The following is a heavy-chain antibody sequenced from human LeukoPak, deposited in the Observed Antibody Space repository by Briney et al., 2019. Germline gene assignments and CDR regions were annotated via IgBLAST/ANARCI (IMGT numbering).Heavy chain of an antibody. CDR2: IYYIGST. V-gene: IGHV4-59*01. Sequence: SETLSLTCTVSRGSISSYYWNWIRQAPGKGLEWIGYIYYIGSTNYNPSLDSRVTMSLDRSNNHFSLELRSVTAADTAVYYCAKSNGYGLVDIWGQGTMVTVSS. CDR3: AKSNGYGLVDI. J-gene: IGHJ3*02. D-gene: IGHD3-10*01. CDR1: RGSISSYY.